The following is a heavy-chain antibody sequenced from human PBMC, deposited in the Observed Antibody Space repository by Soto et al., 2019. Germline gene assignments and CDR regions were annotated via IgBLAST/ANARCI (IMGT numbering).Heavy chain of an antibody. V-gene: IGHV4-61*01. CDR1: GGSISSSSYY. Sequence: SETLSLTCTVSGGSISSSSYYWGWIRQPPGKGLEWIGYIYYSGSTNYNPSLKGRVTISVDTSKNQFSLKLSSVTAADTAVYYCARESGSTSCFDPWGQGTLVTVSS. J-gene: IGHJ5*02. CDR2: IYYSGST. D-gene: IGHD2-2*01. CDR3: ARESGSTSCFDP.